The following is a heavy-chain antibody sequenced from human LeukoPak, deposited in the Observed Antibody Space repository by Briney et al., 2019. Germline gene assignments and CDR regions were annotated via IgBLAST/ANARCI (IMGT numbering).Heavy chain of an antibody. CDR3: ARGSPPGSSDAFDI. D-gene: IGHD3-10*01. J-gene: IGHJ3*02. CDR1: GGTFSSYA. CDR2: MNPNSGNT. V-gene: IGHV1-8*02. Sequence: GASVKVSCKASGGTFSSYAISWVRQATGQGLEWMGWMNPNSGNTGYAQKFQGRVTMTRNTSISTAYMELSSLRSEDTAVYYCARGSPPGSSDAFDIWGQGTMVTVSS.